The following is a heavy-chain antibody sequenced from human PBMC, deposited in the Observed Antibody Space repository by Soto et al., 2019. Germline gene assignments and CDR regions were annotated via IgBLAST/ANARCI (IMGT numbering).Heavy chain of an antibody. CDR2: INPSISAT. CDR1: GYTITSYY. D-gene: IGHD2-15*01. CDR3: ARGYCSSGNCYRRYYYDTEV. V-gene: IGHV1-46*01. J-gene: IGHJ6*03. Sequence: ASVKVSCKASGYTITSYYIHWVRQAPGQGLEWMGIINPSISATRYSQKFQGRVTLTRDVSTSTVYMEMSGLRSEDTAVYYCARGYCSSGNCYRRYYYDTEVWGNSNTVSVS.